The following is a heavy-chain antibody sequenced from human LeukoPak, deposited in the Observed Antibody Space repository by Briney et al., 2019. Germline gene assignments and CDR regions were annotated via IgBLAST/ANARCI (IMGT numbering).Heavy chain of an antibody. Sequence: KPSETLSLTCAVYGGSFSGYYWSWIRQPPGKGLEWIGEINHSGSTNYNPSLKSRVTISVDTSKNQFSLKLSSVTAADTAVYYCARESPYDGDYVPDYWGQGTLVTVSS. CDR1: GGSFSGYY. D-gene: IGHD4-17*01. V-gene: IGHV4-34*01. J-gene: IGHJ4*02. CDR2: INHSGST. CDR3: ARESPYDGDYVPDY.